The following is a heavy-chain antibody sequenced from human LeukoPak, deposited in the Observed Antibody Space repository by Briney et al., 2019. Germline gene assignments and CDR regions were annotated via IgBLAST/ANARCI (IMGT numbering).Heavy chain of an antibody. CDR3: AREYCSTTTSCYLGKPAAESYFDC. CDR1: GGSISSGSHY. Sequence: PSETLSLTCTVSGGSISSGSHYWGWIRQPPGKGLEWIGSMFHSGSTYHNPSLKSRVTISLGPSKNQFPLKLSSVTAADTAVYYCAREYCSTTTSCYLGKPAAESYFDCWGQGTLVTVSS. J-gene: IGHJ4*02. CDR2: MFHSGST. D-gene: IGHD2-2*01. V-gene: IGHV4-39*06.